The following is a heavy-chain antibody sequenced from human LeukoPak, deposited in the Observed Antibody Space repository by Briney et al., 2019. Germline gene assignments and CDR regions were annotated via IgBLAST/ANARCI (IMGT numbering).Heavy chain of an antibody. D-gene: IGHD1-26*01. CDR3: ARDHRIVGATDYYSYYMDV. CDR2: INPNSGGT. Sequence: GASVKVSCEASGYTFTGSYMHWVRQAPGQGFEWMGWINPNSGGTNYAQKFQGRVTMTRDTSISTAYMELSRLRSDDTAVYYCARDHRIVGATDYYSYYMDVWGKGTTVTVSS. CDR1: GYTFTGSY. V-gene: IGHV1-2*02. J-gene: IGHJ6*03.